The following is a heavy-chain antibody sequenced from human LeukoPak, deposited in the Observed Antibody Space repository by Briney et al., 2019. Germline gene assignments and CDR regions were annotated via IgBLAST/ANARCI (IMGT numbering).Heavy chain of an antibody. CDR3: ARMAQNSYIRGRPIDY. Sequence: SETLSLTCTVSGDSITSFYWTWIRQRPGKGLECIGYTYYSGITRYNPSLKRRVTMSADTSKTQSSLKLSSMTADDTAVYYCARMAQNSYIRGRPIDYWGQGTLVTVSS. V-gene: IGHV4-59*01. J-gene: IGHJ4*02. CDR1: GDSITSFY. CDR2: TYYSGIT. D-gene: IGHD3-16*01.